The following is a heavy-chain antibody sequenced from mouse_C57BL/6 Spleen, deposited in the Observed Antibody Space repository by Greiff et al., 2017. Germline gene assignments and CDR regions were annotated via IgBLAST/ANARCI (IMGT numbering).Heavy chain of an antibody. V-gene: IGHV5-17*01. J-gene: IGHJ4*01. CDR3: AREGDARNYYARDY. CDR1: GFTFSDYG. Sequence: EVQGVESGGGLVKPGGSLKLSCAASGFTFSDYGMHWVRQAPEKGLEWVAYISSGSSTIYYADTVKGRFTISRDNAKNTLFLQRTSLRSEDTAMFYCAREGDARNYYARDYWGQGTSVTVSS. CDR2: ISSGSSTI. D-gene: IGHD3-3*01.